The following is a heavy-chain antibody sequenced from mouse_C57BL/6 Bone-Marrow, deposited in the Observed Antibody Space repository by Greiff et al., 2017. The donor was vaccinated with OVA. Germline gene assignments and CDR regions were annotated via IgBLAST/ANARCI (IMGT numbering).Heavy chain of an antibody. Sequence: QVQLKQSGAELVRPGASVTLSCKASGYTFTDYEMHWVKQTPVHGLEWIGAIDPDTGATAYNQKCKGKAILTADKASSTAYMELRSLTSEDSAVYYCTREDYYGSSYLDYWGQGTTLTVSS. CDR3: TREDYYGSSYLDY. CDR1: GYTFTDYE. D-gene: IGHD1-1*01. CDR2: IDPDTGAT. V-gene: IGHV1-15*01. J-gene: IGHJ2*01.